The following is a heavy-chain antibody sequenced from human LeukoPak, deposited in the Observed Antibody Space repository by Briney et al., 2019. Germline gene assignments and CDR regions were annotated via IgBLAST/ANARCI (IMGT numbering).Heavy chain of an antibody. V-gene: IGHV5-51*01. CDR2: IYPGDSDT. CDR1: GYSFTSYW. CDR3: ARHYPTTVENSGMDV. Sequence: GESLKISCKGSGYSFTSYWIGWVRQMPGKGLEWKGIIYPGDSDTRYSPSFQGQVTISADKSISTAYLQWSSLKASDTAMYYCARHYPTTVENSGMDVWGQGTTVTVSS. J-gene: IGHJ6*02. D-gene: IGHD4-23*01.